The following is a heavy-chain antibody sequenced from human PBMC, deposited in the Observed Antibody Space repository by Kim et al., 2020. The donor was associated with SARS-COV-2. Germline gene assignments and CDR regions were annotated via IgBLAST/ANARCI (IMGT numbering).Heavy chain of an antibody. V-gene: IGHV4-59*08. D-gene: IGHD6-13*01. Sequence: NYNPSLKSRVTISVDPSKNQFARKLSSVTAADTAVYYCARLLEQQLAFDYWGQGTLVTVSS. CDR3: ARLLEQQLAFDY. J-gene: IGHJ4*02.